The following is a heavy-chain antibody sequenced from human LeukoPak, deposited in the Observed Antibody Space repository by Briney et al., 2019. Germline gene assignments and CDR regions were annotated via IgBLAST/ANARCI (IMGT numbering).Heavy chain of an antibody. J-gene: IGHJ6*02. CDR1: GGPITGYY. CDR3: ARLYYDSSGYRPYYYGMDV. D-gene: IGHD3-22*01. CDR2: IHHTGST. Sequence: SETLSLTCTVSGGPITGYYWSWIRQPPGNGLEWIGYIHHTGSTNYNPSLKSRVTISVDTSKNQFSLKLSSVTAADTAVYYCARLYYDSSGYRPYYYGMDVWGQGTTVTVSS. V-gene: IGHV4-59*08.